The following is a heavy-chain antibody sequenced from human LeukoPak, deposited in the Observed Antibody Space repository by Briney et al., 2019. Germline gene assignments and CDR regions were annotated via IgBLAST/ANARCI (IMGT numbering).Heavy chain of an antibody. J-gene: IGHJ6*03. CDR1: GGSFRGYY. Sequence: SETLSLTCAVYGGSFRGYYWSWIRHPPGKGLEWIGKINHSESTNYNPSLKSRVTISVDTSKNQFSLKLSSVTAADTAVYYCARGRAARMSQGFYYYYMDVWGKGTTVTVSS. CDR2: INHSEST. D-gene: IGHD6-25*01. V-gene: IGHV4-34*01. CDR3: ARGRAARMSQGFYYYYMDV.